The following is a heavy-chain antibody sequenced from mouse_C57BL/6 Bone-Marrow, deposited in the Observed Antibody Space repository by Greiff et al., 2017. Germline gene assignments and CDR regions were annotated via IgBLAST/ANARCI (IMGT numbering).Heavy chain of an antibody. CDR2: INYDGSST. CDR1: GFTFSDYY. Sequence: EVQLVESEGGLVQPGSSMKLSCTASGFTFSDYYMAWVRQVPEKGLEWVANINYDGSSTYYLDSLKSRFIISRDNAKNILYLQMSSLKSEDTATYYCARGGLLRYFDYWGQGTTLTVSS. V-gene: IGHV5-16*01. J-gene: IGHJ2*01. CDR3: ARGGLLRYFDY. D-gene: IGHD1-1*01.